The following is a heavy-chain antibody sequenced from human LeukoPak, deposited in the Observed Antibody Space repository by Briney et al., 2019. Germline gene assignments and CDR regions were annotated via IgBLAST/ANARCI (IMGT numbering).Heavy chain of an antibody. CDR2: INHSGST. V-gene: IGHV4-34*01. Sequence: SETLSLTCAVYGGSFSGYYWSWIRQPPGKGLEWIGEINHSGSTNYNPSLKSRVTISVDTSKNQFSLKLSSVTAADTAVYYCAGVLGFGMGNWFDPWGQGTLVTVSS. CDR3: AGVLGFGMGNWFDP. J-gene: IGHJ5*02. D-gene: IGHD4/OR15-4a*01. CDR1: GGSFSGYY.